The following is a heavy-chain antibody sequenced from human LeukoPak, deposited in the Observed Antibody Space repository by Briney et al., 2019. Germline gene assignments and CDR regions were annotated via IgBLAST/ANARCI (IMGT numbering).Heavy chain of an antibody. Sequence: PGGSLRLSCAASGFSFSTYWMSWVRQAPGKGLEWVSYISSSSDEIYYADSVKGRFTISRDNAKNSLYLQMNSLRAEDTSVYYCARGAGRPDGYAFDIWGQGTVVTVSS. J-gene: IGHJ3*02. CDR2: ISSSSDEI. CDR1: GFSFSTYW. D-gene: IGHD3-10*01. V-gene: IGHV3-21*05. CDR3: ARGAGRPDGYAFDI.